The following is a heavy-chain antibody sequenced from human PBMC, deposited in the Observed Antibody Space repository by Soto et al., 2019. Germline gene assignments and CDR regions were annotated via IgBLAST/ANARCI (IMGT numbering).Heavy chain of an antibody. Sequence: PSETLSLTCAVSGGSISSGVYSWSWIRHPPGKGLEWIGYIYHSGSTYYNPSLKSRVTISVDRSKNQFSLKLSSVTAADTAVYYCARGEGGYCSGGSCYPPGYWFDPWGQGTLVTVSS. CDR3: ARGEGGYCSGGSCYPPGYWFDP. CDR2: IYHSGST. D-gene: IGHD2-15*01. J-gene: IGHJ5*02. CDR1: GGSISSGVYS. V-gene: IGHV4-30-2*01.